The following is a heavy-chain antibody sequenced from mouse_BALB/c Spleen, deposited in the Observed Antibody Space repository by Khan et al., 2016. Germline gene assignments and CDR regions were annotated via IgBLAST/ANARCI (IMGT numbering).Heavy chain of an antibody. CDR3: ALDGSWFAY. CDR1: GFNIKDYY. Sequence: VQLQQSGPELVRPGAFVKLSCKASGFNIKDYYMHWVQQRPEQGLEWIGWIDPDNGTTKNDPKFQGKASTTADTSSNIAYLQLSRLTSKDTAVYYCALDGSWFAYWGQGTLVTVSA. V-gene: IGHV14-1*02. J-gene: IGHJ3*01. D-gene: IGHD2-3*01. CDR2: IDPDNGTT.